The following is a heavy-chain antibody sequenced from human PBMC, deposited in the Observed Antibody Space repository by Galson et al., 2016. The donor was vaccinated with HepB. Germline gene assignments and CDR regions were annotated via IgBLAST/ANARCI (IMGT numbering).Heavy chain of an antibody. CDR2: LYYDDIK. Sequence: PALVKPPQTLTLTCTLSGVSLSSSGVGVGWIRQPPGKALEWLALLYYDDIKRYTSSLQSRLTITKDTSKNQVVLTMTNMDPADTATYHCAHWNGGFDFEYWGQGTLVIVSS. CDR1: GVSLSSSGVG. CDR3: AHWNGGFDFEY. V-gene: IGHV2-5*02. D-gene: IGHD3-10*01. J-gene: IGHJ4*02.